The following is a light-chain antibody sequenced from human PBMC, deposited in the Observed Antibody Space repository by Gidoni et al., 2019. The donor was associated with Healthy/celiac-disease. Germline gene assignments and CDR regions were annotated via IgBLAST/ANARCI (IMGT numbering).Light chain of an antibody. V-gene: IGKV4-1*01. CDR3: QQCSSTPLT. CDR1: QSVLYSANNRNY. J-gene: IGKJ1*01. Sequence: DIVVPQSPDSLAVSLGERATINCKSSQSVLYSANNRNYLAWYQQKPGQPPKLLIYGACTRASRVDDRSSSSGSGTDFTLTSSRLQAEDVADYCCQQCSSTPLTFGQGTKVEIK. CDR2: GAC.